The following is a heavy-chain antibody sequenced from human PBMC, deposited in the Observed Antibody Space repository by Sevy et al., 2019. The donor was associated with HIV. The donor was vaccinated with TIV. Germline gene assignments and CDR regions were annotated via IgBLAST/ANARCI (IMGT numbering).Heavy chain of an antibody. D-gene: IGHD3-22*01. CDR1: GFSISSDA. J-gene: IGHJ6*02. Sequence: GGSLRLSCVGSGFSISSDAMSWVRQAPGKGLQWVATVSASGGSTYYSDSVRGRFSITRDNSKNTLYVKMNSLRAEDTAVYYCVTPHLYDSSGYYPAQYYYGMDVWGQGTTVTVSS. CDR2: VSASGGST. V-gene: IGHV3-23*01. CDR3: VTPHLYDSSGYYPAQYYYGMDV.